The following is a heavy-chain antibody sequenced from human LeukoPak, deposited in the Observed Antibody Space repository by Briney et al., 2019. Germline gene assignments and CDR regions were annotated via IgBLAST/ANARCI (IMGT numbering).Heavy chain of an antibody. CDR3: ARGYPSGWYFGYFDC. CDR1: GFTFSNYA. D-gene: IGHD6-19*01. Sequence: GGSLRLSCAASGFTFSNYAMSWVRQAPGKGLEWVSSLTGSGGNTYYTDSVKGRFTISRDNSKNTLYLQMNSLRVEDTAVYYCARGYPSGWYFGYFDCWGQGTLVTVSS. J-gene: IGHJ4*02. V-gene: IGHV3-23*01. CDR2: LTGSGGNT.